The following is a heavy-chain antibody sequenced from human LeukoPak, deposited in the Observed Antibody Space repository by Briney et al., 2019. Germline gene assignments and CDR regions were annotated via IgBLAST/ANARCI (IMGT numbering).Heavy chain of an antibody. V-gene: IGHV4-59*08. CDR3: ARHDGSSWYYAFDV. CDR2: IYYSGST. Sequence: SETLSLTCTVSGVSISSYYWSWIRQPPGKGLEWIGYIYYSGSTNYNPSLKSRVTISLDTSKNQYSLKLSSVTAADTAVYYCARHDGSSWYYAFDVWGQGTMVTVSS. J-gene: IGHJ3*01. CDR1: GVSISSYY. D-gene: IGHD6-13*01.